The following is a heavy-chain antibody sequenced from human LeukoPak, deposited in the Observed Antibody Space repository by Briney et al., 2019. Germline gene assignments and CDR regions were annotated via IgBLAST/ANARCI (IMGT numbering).Heavy chain of an antibody. CDR2: ISYDGSSK. CDR1: GFTFSSYG. V-gene: IGHV3-30*03. CDR3: AIYPSPYVEMATLADY. J-gene: IGHJ4*02. Sequence: PGGSLRLSCAASGFTFSSYGMHWVRQAPGKGLEGGAVISYDGSSKYYADAVKGRFTISRDNSKNTLYPHMTSLRAEDTAVYYCAIYPSPYVEMATLADYWGQGTLVTVSS. D-gene: IGHD5-24*01.